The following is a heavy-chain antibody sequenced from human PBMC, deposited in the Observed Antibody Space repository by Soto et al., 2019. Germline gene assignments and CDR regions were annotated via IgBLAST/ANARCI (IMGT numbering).Heavy chain of an antibody. CDR2: INHSGST. CDR3: AREMAPVTNSGWFDP. V-gene: IGHV4-34*01. J-gene: IGHJ5*02. CDR1: GGFFSGYY. Sequence: PSETLSLTCAVYGGFFSGYYWSWIRQPPGKGLEWIGEINHSGSTNYNPSLKSRVTISVDTSKNQFSLKLSSVTAADTAVYYCAREMAPVTNSGWFDPWGQGTLVTVS. D-gene: IGHD4-17*01.